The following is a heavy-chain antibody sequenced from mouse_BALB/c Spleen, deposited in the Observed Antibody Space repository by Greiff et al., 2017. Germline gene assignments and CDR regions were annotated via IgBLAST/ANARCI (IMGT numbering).Heavy chain of an antibody. D-gene: IGHD2-1*01. CDR2: ISYSGST. V-gene: IGHV3-2*02. J-gene: IGHJ3*01. CDR3: AREEIYGNLEGFAY. CDR1: GYSITSDYA. Sequence: EVQLQESGPGLVKPSQSLSLTCTVTGYSITSDYAWNWIRQFPGNKLEWMGYISYSGSTSYNPSLKSRISITRDTSKNQFFLQLNSVTTEDTATYYCAREEIYGNLEGFAYWGQGTLVTVSA.